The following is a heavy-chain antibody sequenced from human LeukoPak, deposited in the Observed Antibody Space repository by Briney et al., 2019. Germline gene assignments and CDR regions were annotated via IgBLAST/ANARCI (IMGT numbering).Heavy chain of an antibody. D-gene: IGHD3-3*01. CDR2: IYYSGNT. V-gene: IGHV4-39*07. CDR1: GGSISDSSYY. CDR3: ARGVRITIFGVALYYYYGMDV. J-gene: IGHJ6*02. Sequence: SETLSLTCTVSGGSISDSSYYWDWIRQPPGKGLEWIGSIYYSGNTYYNPSLTSRVTISVDTSKNQFSLKLSSVTAADTAVYYCARGVRITIFGVALYYYYGMDVWGQGTTVTVSS.